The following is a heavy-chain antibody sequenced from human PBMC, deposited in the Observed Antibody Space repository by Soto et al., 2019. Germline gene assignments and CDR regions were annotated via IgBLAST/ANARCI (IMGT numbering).Heavy chain of an antibody. J-gene: IGHJ6*02. CDR2: IIPIFGTA. D-gene: IGHD2-2*01. CDR3: ASGSYCSSTSCYGGYYYYYGMDV. CDR1: GGTFSSCA. Sequence: ASVKVSCKAAGGTFSSCAISWVRQARGEGLEWMGGIIPIFGTANYAQKFQGRVTITADESTSTAYMELSSLRSEDTAVYYCASGSYCSSTSCYGGYYYYYGMDVWGQGTTVTVSS. V-gene: IGHV1-69*13.